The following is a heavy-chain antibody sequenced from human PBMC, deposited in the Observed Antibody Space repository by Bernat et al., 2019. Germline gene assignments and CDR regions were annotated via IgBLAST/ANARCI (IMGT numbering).Heavy chain of an antibody. D-gene: IGHD1-26*01. Sequence: QLQLQESGPGLVKPSETLSLTCTVSGGSISSRSYYWGWIRQPPGKGLEWIGSIYYSGSTYYNPSLKSRVTISVDTSKNQFSLELSSVTAADTAVYYCASPESGGNWFDPWGQGTLVTVSS. CDR3: ASPESGGNWFDP. J-gene: IGHJ5*02. CDR1: GGSISSRSYY. V-gene: IGHV4-39*01. CDR2: IYYSGST.